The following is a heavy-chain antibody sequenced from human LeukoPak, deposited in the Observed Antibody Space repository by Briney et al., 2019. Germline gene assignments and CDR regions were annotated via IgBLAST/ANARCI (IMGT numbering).Heavy chain of an antibody. CDR2: ISGSGAST. CDR1: GFSFSAYA. D-gene: IGHD2-2*01. Sequence: GGSLRLSCAASGFSFSAYAMSWVRQAPGKGLEWVSVISGSGASTYYADSVKGRFTISRDNSKNTLYLQTNSLRAEDTAVYYCAKDIVIIPAANYAFDIWGQGTMVIVSS. V-gene: IGHV3-23*01. J-gene: IGHJ3*02. CDR3: AKDIVIIPAANYAFDI.